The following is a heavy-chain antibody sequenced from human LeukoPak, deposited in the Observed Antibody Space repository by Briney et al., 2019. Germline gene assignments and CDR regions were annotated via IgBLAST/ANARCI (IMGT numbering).Heavy chain of an antibody. D-gene: IGHD3-22*01. V-gene: IGHV4-59*01. CDR3: ARDGVNYYDISGYDI. J-gene: IGHJ4*02. CDR1: GGSISSYY. Sequence: SETLSLTCTVSGGSISSYYWSWIRQPPGKGLEWIGYFYYSGNTNYNPSLKSRVTISVDTSKNQFSLKLSSVTAADTAVYYCARDGVNYYDISGYDIWGRGTLVTVSS. CDR2: FYYSGNT.